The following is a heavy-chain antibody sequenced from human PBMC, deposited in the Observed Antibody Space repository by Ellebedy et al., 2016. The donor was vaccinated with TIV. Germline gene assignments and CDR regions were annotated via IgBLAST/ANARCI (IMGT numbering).Heavy chain of an antibody. V-gene: IGHV1-69*13. D-gene: IGHD4-23*01. CDR2: IIPIFGTA. CDR1: GGTFSSYA. Sequence: SVKVSXXASGGTFSSYAISWVRQAPGQGLEWMGGIIPIFGTANYAQKFQGRVTITADESTSTAYMELSSLRSEDTAVYYCARAGGTPIYYFDYWGQGTLVTVSS. CDR3: ARAGGTPIYYFDY. J-gene: IGHJ4*02.